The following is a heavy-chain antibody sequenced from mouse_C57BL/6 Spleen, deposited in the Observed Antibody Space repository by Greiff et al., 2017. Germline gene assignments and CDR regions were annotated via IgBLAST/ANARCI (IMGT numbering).Heavy chain of an antibody. J-gene: IGHJ4*01. CDR1: GYTFTSYD. D-gene: IGHD3-2*01. V-gene: IGHV1-85*01. CDR3: ARGRQLGNYAMDY. CDR2: IYPRDGST. Sequence: VKLVESGPELVKPGASVKLSCKASGYTFTSYDINWVKQRPGQGLEWIGWIYPRDGSTKYNEKFKGKATLTVDTSSSTAYMELHSLTSEDSAVYFCARGRQLGNYAMDYWGQGTSVTVSS.